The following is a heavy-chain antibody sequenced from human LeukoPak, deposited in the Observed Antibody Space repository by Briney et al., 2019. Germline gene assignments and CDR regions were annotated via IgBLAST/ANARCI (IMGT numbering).Heavy chain of an antibody. Sequence: PGGSLRLSCAASGFTFDDYAMHWVRQAPGKGLEWVSGISWNSGSIVYADSMKGRFTIYRDNAKNSLYLQMNSLRAEDMALYYCAKGRGYSSGRGAFDIWGQGTMVTVSS. CDR1: GFTFDDYA. D-gene: IGHD6-19*01. V-gene: IGHV3-9*03. J-gene: IGHJ3*02. CDR3: AKGRGYSSGRGAFDI. CDR2: ISWNSGSI.